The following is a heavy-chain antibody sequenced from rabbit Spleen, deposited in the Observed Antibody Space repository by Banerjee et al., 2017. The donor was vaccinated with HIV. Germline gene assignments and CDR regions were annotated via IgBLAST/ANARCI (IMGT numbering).Heavy chain of an antibody. V-gene: IGHV1S45*01. CDR2: IYGGSNII. CDR3: ASAINAGTDHFDL. CDR1: GFSFSSSYW. Sequence: QEQLEESGGDLVKPEGSLTLTCTASGFSFSSSYWICWVRQAPGKGLEWIGCIYGGSNIIHYASWAKGRFTISKTSSTTVTLQMTSLTAADTATHFCASAINAGTDHFDLWGPGTLVTVS. D-gene: IGHD4-2*01. J-gene: IGHJ4*01.